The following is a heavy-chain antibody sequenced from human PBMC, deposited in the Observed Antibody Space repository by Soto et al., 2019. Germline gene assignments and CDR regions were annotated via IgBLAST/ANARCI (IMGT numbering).Heavy chain of an antibody. CDR1: GLTLSDHY. CDR2: SRDKPQGYST. J-gene: IGHJ4*02. V-gene: IGHV3-72*01. Sequence: PGGSLRLSCAVSGLTLSDHYIDWVRQAPGKGLEWVGRSRDKPQGYSTAYAASVKGRFTTSRDESKNSAYLQMNSLKTEDTAVYYCVRATYFSDSSGYTRCLDYWGKGTLVTVSS. D-gene: IGHD3-22*01. CDR3: VRATYFSDSSGYTRCLDY.